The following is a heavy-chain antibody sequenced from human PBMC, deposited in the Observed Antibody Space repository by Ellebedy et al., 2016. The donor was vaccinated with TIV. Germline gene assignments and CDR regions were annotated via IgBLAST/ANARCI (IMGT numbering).Heavy chain of an antibody. Sequence: GGSLRLSXAGSGFTFGRFSMNWVRQAPGKGLEWVSSISNSGSYIYYADSVKGRFTISRDNAKSSLFLQMNSLRVEDTAVYYCVRDRGHPGWELSPWGQGTQVTVST. V-gene: IGHV3-21*01. J-gene: IGHJ5*02. CDR3: VRDRGHPGWELSP. CDR1: GFTFGRFS. D-gene: IGHD1-26*01. CDR2: ISNSGSYI.